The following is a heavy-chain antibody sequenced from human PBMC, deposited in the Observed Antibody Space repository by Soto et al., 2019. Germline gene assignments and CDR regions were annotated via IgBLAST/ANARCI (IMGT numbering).Heavy chain of an antibody. CDR2: ISRICGTT. D-gene: IGHD4-17*01. CDR1: GGTFSSYA. J-gene: IGHJ5*02. CDR3: AGAVTTYGTQLNWFDP. V-gene: IGHV1-69*13. Sequence: GASVKVSCKASGGTFSSYAISWVRQPPGQGLEWMGGISRICGTTTYAQKFQGRVTITADESTSTAYMELSSLRAEDTAVYYCAGAVTTYGTQLNWFDPWGQGALVTVSS.